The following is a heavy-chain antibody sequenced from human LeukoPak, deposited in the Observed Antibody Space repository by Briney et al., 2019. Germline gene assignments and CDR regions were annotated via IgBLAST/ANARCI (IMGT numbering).Heavy chain of an antibody. J-gene: IGHJ4*02. CDR2: ISGSGGST. CDR1: GFTFSSYA. Sequence: GGSLRLSCAASGFTFSSYAMSWVRQAPGKGLEWVSAISGSGGSTYYADSVKGRFTISRDNSRNTLYLQMNTLRAEDTAVYYCATTKQARRYFDYWGQGTLVTVSS. CDR3: ATTKQARRYFDY. V-gene: IGHV3-23*01. D-gene: IGHD1-1*01.